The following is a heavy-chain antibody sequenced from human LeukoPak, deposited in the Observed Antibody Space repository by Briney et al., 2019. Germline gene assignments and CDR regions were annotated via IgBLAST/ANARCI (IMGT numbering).Heavy chain of an antibody. J-gene: IGHJ4*01. CDR2: INTYNGNT. CDR1: GYTFTVYH. D-gene: IGHD6-13*01. V-gene: IGHV1-18*04. Sequence: ASVKVSFKAAGYTFTVYHLHWVRQAPGQGLEWMGWINTYNGNTNYAHNIQDRGTMTTDTSTNTAYMELRSLRSDDTAVYYCARDFLSGFATAAFWGHGTLVTVSS. CDR3: ARDFLSGFATAAF.